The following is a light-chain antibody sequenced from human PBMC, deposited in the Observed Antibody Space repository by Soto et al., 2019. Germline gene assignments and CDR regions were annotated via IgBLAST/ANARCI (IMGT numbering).Light chain of an antibody. CDR2: GVS. CDR3: QRPGT. V-gene: IGKV3-20*01. Sequence: IVLTQSPGTLSLSPGERATLSCRASQSADGRFLAWYQHKPGQAPRLLIYGVSSRATGIPDRFSGSGSGTDFTLTITRPEPEDSAVYYCQRPGTFGPGTRLEIK. J-gene: IGKJ3*01. CDR1: QSADGRF.